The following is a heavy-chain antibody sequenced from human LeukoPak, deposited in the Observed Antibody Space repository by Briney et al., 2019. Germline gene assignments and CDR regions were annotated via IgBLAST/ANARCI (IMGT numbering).Heavy chain of an antibody. J-gene: IGHJ3*02. D-gene: IGHD3-22*01. CDR2: IYPGDSDT. V-gene: IGHV5-51*01. CDR1: GYSFTSYW. Sequence: GESLKISCKGSGYSFTSYWIGGVRRMPGKGLEWMGIIYPGDSDTRYSPSFQGQVTISADKSISNAYLQWSSLKASDTAMYYCARITRVNYYDSSGYYYSHFDAFDIWGQGTMVTVSS. CDR3: ARITRVNYYDSSGYYYSHFDAFDI.